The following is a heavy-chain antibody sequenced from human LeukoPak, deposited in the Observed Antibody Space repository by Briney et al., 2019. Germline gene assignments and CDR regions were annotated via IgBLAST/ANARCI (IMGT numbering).Heavy chain of an antibody. CDR1: GFTFSGYA. CDR2: ISGTGGST. CDR3: AKSNDYGDYGGGDY. D-gene: IGHD4-17*01. Sequence: PGGSLRLSCAASGFTFSGYAMSWVRQAPGKGLEWVSAISGTGGSTYYADSVKGRSTISRDNSKNTLYRQMNSQRAEDTAVYYCAKSNDYGDYGGGDYWGQGTLVTVSS. J-gene: IGHJ4*02. V-gene: IGHV3-23*01.